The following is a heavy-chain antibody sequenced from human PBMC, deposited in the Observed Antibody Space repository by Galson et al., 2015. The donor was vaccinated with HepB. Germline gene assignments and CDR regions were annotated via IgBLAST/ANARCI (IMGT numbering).Heavy chain of an antibody. V-gene: IGHV3-7*03. CDR3: ARAQAGLTFDY. CDR1: GLTFSNSW. D-gene: IGHD1-20*01. J-gene: IGHJ4*02. CDR2: TNQDGSEK. Sequence: SLRLSCAASGLTFSNSWMSWVRQTPGKGLEWVAHTNQDGSEKYYVDSAKGRFSISSDNAKISLYLEMSGLRAEDTAVYYCARAQAGLTFDYWGQGTLVTVSS.